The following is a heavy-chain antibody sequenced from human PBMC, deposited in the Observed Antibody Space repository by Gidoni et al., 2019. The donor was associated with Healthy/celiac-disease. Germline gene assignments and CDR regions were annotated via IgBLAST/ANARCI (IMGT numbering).Heavy chain of an antibody. J-gene: IGHJ3*02. D-gene: IGHD3-22*01. CDR3: ARAPITMIVVVTNHDAFDI. CDR1: GGSISRSNW. CDR2: IYHSGST. V-gene: IGHV4-4*02. Sequence: QVQLQESGPGLVKPSGTLSLTCAVSGGSISRSNWWSWVRQPPGKGLEWIGEIYHSGSTNYNPSLKSRVTISVDKSKNQFSLKLSSVTAADTAVYYCARAPITMIVVVTNHDAFDIWGQGTMVTVSS.